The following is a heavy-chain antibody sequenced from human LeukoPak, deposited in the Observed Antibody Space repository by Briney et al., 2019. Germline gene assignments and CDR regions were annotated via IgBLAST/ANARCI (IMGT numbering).Heavy chain of an antibody. D-gene: IGHD3-22*01. CDR2: ISSSSSII. CDR1: GFTFSSNS. Sequence: GGSLRLSCAASGFTFSSNSMNWVRQAPGKGLEWVSYISSSSSIIYYADSVKGRFTISRDNAKNSLYLQMNSLRAEDTAVYYCARALNGDYDSSGYYYWGQGTLVTVSS. V-gene: IGHV3-48*04. CDR3: ARALNGDYDSSGYYY. J-gene: IGHJ4*02.